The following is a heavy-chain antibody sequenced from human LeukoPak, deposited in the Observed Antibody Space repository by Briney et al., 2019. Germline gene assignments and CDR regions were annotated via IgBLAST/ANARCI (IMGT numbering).Heavy chain of an antibody. V-gene: IGHV4-59*01. CDR2: IYYSGNT. Sequence: GTLRLSCAASGFTFSSYGMSWIRQPPGKGLEWVGYIYYSGNTNYNPSLKSRVTISVDTSKNQFSLKLSSVTAADTAVYYCARAPRVRTYYYDTSGPFYYFDYWGQGTLVTVSS. CDR1: GFTFSSYG. J-gene: IGHJ4*02. D-gene: IGHD3-22*01. CDR3: ARAPRVRTYYYDTSGPFYYFDY.